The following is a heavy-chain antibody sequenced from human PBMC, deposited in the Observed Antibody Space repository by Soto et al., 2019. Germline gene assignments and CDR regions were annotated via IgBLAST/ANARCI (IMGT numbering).Heavy chain of an antibody. CDR2: ISSSSSYI. Sequence: GGSLRLSCAASTFTFSSYSMNWVRQAPGKGLEWVSSISSSSSYIYYADSVKGRFTISRDNAKNSLYLQMNSLRAEDTAVYYCAPVKIFDWLSLDYWGQGTLVTVSS. D-gene: IGHD3-9*01. J-gene: IGHJ4*02. V-gene: IGHV3-21*01. CDR3: APVKIFDWLSLDY. CDR1: TFTFSSYS.